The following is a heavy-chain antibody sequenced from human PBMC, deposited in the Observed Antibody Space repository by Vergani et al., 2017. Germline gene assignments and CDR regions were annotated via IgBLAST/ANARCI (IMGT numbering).Heavy chain of an antibody. Sequence: QVQLQESGPGLVKPSETLSLTCTVSGGSISSYYWSWIRQPPGKGLEWIGYIYYSGSTNYNPSLKSRVTISADTSKNQFSLKLSSVTAADTAVYYCARGRGGSYRPGAFDIWGQGTMVTVSS. CDR1: GGSISSYY. CDR2: IYYSGST. CDR3: ARGRGGSYRPGAFDI. J-gene: IGHJ3*02. D-gene: IGHD1-26*01. V-gene: IGHV4-59*01.